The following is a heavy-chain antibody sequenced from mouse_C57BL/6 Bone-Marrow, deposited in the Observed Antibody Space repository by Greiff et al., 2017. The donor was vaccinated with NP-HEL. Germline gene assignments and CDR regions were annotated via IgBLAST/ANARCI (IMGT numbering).Heavy chain of an antibody. Sequence: EVQLVESGGGLVQPGGSLSLSCAASGFTFTDYYMSWVRQPPGKALEWLGFIRNKANGYTTEYSASVKGRFTISRDNSQSILYLQMNALRAEDSATYYCARGLRWFAYWGQGTLVTVSA. J-gene: IGHJ3*01. V-gene: IGHV7-3*01. CDR2: IRNKANGYTT. CDR3: ARGLRWFAY. CDR1: GFTFTDYY. D-gene: IGHD1-1*01.